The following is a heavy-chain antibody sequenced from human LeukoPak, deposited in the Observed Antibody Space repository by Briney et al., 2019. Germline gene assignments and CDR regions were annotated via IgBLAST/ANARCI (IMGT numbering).Heavy chain of an antibody. CDR1: GYTFNNYW. CDR3: GRSVGYCSNGVCSVFDY. Sequence: GESLTISCTGSGYTFNNYWIGWVRQMHGKGLEWMGIIYPDDSDTRYSPSFQGQVTISADKSISAAYLQWSSLKASDTAMYYCGRSVGYCSNGVCSVFDYWGQGTLVTVSS. V-gene: IGHV5-51*03. CDR2: IYPDDSDT. J-gene: IGHJ4*02. D-gene: IGHD2-8*01.